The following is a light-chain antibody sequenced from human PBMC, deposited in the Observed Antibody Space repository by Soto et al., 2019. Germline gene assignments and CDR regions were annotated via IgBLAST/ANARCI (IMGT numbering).Light chain of an antibody. CDR2: YDD. Sequence: QSVLTQPPSVSEAPRQRVTISCSRSSSNIGNNAVNWYQQLPGKAPKLLIYYDDLLPSGVSDRFSGSKSGTSASLAISGLQSEDEADYYCAAWDDSLNGPVFGGGTKVTVL. J-gene: IGLJ3*02. CDR3: AAWDDSLNGPV. CDR1: SSNIGNNA. V-gene: IGLV1-36*01.